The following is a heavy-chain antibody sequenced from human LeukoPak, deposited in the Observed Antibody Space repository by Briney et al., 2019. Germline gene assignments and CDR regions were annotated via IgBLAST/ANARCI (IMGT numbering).Heavy chain of an antibody. CDR2: IYQSGST. Sequence: SETLSLTCTVSGGSISSSGSYWGWIRQPPGKGLEWIGSIYQSGSTFYNPSLESRVTISVDPSNNQFSLKLSSVTAADTAVYYCAREDGGAENWGQGTLVTVSS. J-gene: IGHJ4*02. D-gene: IGHD3-16*01. V-gene: IGHV4-39*07. CDR3: AREDGGAEN. CDR1: GGSISSSGSY.